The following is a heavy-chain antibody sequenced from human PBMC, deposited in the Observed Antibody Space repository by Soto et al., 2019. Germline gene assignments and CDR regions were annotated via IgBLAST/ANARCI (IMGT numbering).Heavy chain of an antibody. CDR2: IYYSGST. V-gene: IGHV4-31*03. J-gene: IGHJ4*02. D-gene: IGHD4-17*01. CDR1: GGSISSGGYY. CDR3: ARGSFTVTTFDY. Sequence: SQTLSLTCTVSGGSISSGGYYWSWIRQHPGKGLEWIGYIYYSGSTYYNPSLKSRVTISVDTSKNQFSLKLSSVTAADTAVYYCARGSFTVTTFDYWGQGTLVTVAS.